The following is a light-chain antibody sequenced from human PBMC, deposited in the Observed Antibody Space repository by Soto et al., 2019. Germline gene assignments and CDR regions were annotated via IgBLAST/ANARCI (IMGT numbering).Light chain of an antibody. CDR1: QSISRW. J-gene: IGKJ4*01. CDR3: QQSYSTPKLT. V-gene: IGKV1-5*01. Sequence: DIQMTQSPSTLSASVGDRVTITCRASQSISRWLAWYQQKPGKAPKLLIHDASILESGVPSRFSGSGSGTEHTLTISSLQPEDFATYYCQQSYSTPKLTFGGGTKVDIK. CDR2: DAS.